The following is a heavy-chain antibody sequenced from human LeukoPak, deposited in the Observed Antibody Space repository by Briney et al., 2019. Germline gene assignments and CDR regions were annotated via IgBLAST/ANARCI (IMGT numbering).Heavy chain of an antibody. V-gene: IGHV4-39*01. CDR1: GGSISSSSYY. J-gene: IGHJ4*02. Sequence: SETLSLTCTVSGGSISSSSYYWGWIRQPPGKGLEWIGSIYYSGSTYYNPSLKSRVTISVDTSKNQFSLKLSSATAADTAVYYCARLTGIAVAQKWGQGTLVTVSS. D-gene: IGHD6-19*01. CDR3: ARLTGIAVAQK. CDR2: IYYSGST.